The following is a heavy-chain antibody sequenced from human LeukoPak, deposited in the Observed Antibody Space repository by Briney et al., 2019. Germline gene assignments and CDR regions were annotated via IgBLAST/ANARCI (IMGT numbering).Heavy chain of an antibody. Sequence: GGSLRLSCAASGFTFSSYSMNWVRQAPGKGLEWVSYIGSGSNTIYYADSMKGRFAISRDNSKNTLYLQMNSLRAEDTAVYYCARGAGYNYPYYFDYWGQGTLVTVSS. CDR2: IGSGSNTI. J-gene: IGHJ4*02. V-gene: IGHV3-48*01. D-gene: IGHD5-24*01. CDR1: GFTFSSYS. CDR3: ARGAGYNYPYYFDY.